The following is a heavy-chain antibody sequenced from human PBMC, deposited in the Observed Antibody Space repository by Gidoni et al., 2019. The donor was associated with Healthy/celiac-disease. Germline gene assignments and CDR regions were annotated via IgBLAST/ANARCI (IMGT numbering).Heavy chain of an antibody. CDR3: ASSGRMVYAYFDY. J-gene: IGHJ4*02. Sequence: QVQLVQSGAEVKKPGSSLKVSCKASGATFSSYAISWVRQAPGQGLEWMGGIIPIFGTATYAQKFQGRVTITADKSTSTAYMELSSLRSEDTAVYYCASSGRMVYAYFDYWGQGTLVTVSA. V-gene: IGHV1-69*06. CDR2: IIPIFGTA. D-gene: IGHD2-8*01. CDR1: GATFSSYA.